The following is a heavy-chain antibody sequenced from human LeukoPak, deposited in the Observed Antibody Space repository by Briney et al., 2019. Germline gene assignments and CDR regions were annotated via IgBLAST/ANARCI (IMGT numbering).Heavy chain of an antibody. V-gene: IGHV4-30-4*07. CDR1: GGSISSGGYS. J-gene: IGHJ4*02. CDR3: ARTISAWNYFDY. D-gene: IGHD1-1*01. Sequence: SQTLSLTCAVSGGSISSGGYSWSWIRQPPGKGLEWIGYINYSGSTDYNPSLKSRVTISVDTSKNQFSLKLSSVTAADTAVFYCARTISAWNYFDYWGQGTLVTVSS. CDR2: INYSGST.